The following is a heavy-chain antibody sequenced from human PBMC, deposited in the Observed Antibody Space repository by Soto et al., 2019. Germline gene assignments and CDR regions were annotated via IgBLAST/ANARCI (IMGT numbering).Heavy chain of an antibody. CDR1: GGSISSYY. V-gene: IGHV4-59*01. Sequence: SETLSLTCTVSGGSISSYYWSWIRQPPGKGLEWIGYIYYSGSTNYNPSLKSRVTISVDTSKNQFSLKLSSVTAADTAVYYCARAKATVTTNYFDYWGQGTLVTVSS. J-gene: IGHJ4*02. D-gene: IGHD4-17*01. CDR3: ARAKATVTTNYFDY. CDR2: IYYSGST.